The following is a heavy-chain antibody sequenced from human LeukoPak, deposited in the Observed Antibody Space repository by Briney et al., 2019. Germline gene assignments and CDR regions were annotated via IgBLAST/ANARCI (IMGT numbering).Heavy chain of an antibody. D-gene: IGHD6-13*01. CDR3: AVAAAGTYDY. Sequence: GGSLRLSCAASGFTFSGYSMNWVRQAPGKGLEWVSSISSSSSYIYYADSVKGRFTISRDNAKNSLYLQMNSLRAEDTAVYYCAVAAAGTYDYWGQGTLVTVSS. J-gene: IGHJ4*02. CDR1: GFTFSGYS. V-gene: IGHV3-21*01. CDR2: ISSSSSYI.